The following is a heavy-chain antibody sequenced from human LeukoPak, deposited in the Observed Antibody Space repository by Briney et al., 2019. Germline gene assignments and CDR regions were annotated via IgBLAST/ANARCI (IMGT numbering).Heavy chain of an antibody. J-gene: IGHJ4*02. V-gene: IGHV1-2*02. CDR1: GYSFTAFY. CDR2: IHPRRGDT. D-gene: IGHD3-10*01. CDR3: ARDGDYGTGSYYRGCIDS. Sequence: ASLKVSCKTSGYSFTAFYIHWVRQAPGQGLEWMWWIHPRRGDTNYAQKFQGRFTMTRDTSISTAYLDLTSLRSGDTAVYYGARDGDYGTGSYYRGCIDSWGQGTPVTVSP.